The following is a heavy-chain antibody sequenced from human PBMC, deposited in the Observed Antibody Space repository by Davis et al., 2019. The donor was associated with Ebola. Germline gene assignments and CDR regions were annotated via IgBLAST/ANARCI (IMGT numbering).Heavy chain of an antibody. CDR1: GYSFTTYW. V-gene: IGHV5-51*01. D-gene: IGHD5-24*01. J-gene: IGHJ4*02. CDR3: SRQESLYGYIDY. CDR2: IYPGDSDT. Sequence: GESLKISCKGSGYSFTTYWIAWVRQTPAKGLEWMGIIYPGDSDTRYSPSFEGQVTISVDRYITTAYRQWSSLKASDTAISFCSRQESLYGYIDYWGQGTLVTVSS.